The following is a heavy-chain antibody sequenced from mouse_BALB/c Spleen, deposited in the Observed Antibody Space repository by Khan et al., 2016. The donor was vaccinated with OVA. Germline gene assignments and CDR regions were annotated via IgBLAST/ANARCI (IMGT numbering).Heavy chain of an antibody. CDR2: IIYTGYT. Sequence: EVELVESGPSLVKPSQTLSLTCSVTGDSITTGYWNWIRKFPGNKLEYMGYIIYTGYTYYNPSPKSRISITRHTSNNQYYLQLNTVTDEDAATYYCARSTYRYACVYWGQGTLVTVSA. CDR1: GDSITTGY. V-gene: IGHV3-8*02. D-gene: IGHD2-14*01. J-gene: IGHJ3*01. CDR3: ARSTYRYACVY.